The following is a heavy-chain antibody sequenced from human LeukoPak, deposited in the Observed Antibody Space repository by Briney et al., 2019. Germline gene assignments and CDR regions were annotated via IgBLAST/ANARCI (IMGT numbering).Heavy chain of an antibody. CDR3: ARETLYSGYAAYFDY. CDR1: GFTLSSYS. D-gene: IGHD5-12*01. J-gene: IGHJ4*02. CDR2: ITSSSSYI. Sequence: GGSLRLSCAASGFTLSSYSLNWVRQAPGKGLEWVSSITSSSSYIYYADSLKGRFTISRDNVKNSLYLQMNSLRAEDTAVYYCARETLYSGYAAYFDYWGQGTLVTVSS. V-gene: IGHV3-21*01.